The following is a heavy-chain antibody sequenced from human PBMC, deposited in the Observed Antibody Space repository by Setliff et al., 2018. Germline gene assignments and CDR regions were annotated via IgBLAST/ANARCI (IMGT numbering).Heavy chain of an antibody. Sequence: SETLSLTCVVYGGSFSNYYWSWIRQPPGKGLEWIGYIHYSGSTYYSPSLKSRLTISVDTSKNHFSLRLNSVTAADTAVYYCARGDYFYYYMDVWGIGTTVTVSS. CDR1: GGSFSNYY. CDR3: ARGDYFYYYMDV. J-gene: IGHJ6*03. CDR2: IHYSGST. V-gene: IGHV4-34*01.